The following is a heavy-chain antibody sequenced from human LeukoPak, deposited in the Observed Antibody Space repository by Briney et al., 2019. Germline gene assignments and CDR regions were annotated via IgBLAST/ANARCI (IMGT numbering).Heavy chain of an antibody. V-gene: IGHV3-21*01. CDR3: ASVNSGYCSGGSCYSPYYYYYYMDV. J-gene: IGHJ6*03. D-gene: IGHD2-15*01. CDR2: ISSSSSYI. Sequence: GGSLRLSCAASGFTFSSYSMNWVRQAPGEGLEWVSSISSSSSYIYYADSVKGRFTISRDNAKNSLYLQMNSLRAEDTAVYYCASVNSGYCSGGSCYSPYYYYYYMDVWGKGTTVTVSS. CDR1: GFTFSSYS.